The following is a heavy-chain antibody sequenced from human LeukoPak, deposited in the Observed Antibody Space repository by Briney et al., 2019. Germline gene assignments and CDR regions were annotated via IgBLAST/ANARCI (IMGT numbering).Heavy chain of an antibody. V-gene: IGHV4-39*01. J-gene: IGHJ5*02. CDR1: GDSISSSSTYY. CDR3: ARQAAGNYFGSGSYYP. Sequence: SETLSLTCTVAGDSISSSSTYYWVWLRQPQGKGLVWRGSMYYTGNTYYNPSLKSRVAISVDMSKNQCSLKLNSVTAADTAVYYCARQAAGNYFGSGSYYPWGQGTLVAVSS. CDR2: MYYTGNT. D-gene: IGHD3-10*01.